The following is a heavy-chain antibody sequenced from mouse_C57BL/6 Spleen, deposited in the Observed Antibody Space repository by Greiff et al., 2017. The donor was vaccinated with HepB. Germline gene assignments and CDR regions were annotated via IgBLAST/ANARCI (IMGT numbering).Heavy chain of an antibody. D-gene: IGHD1-1*01. CDR2: IYPGSGST. Sequence: QVQLQQTGAELVKPGASVKMSCKASGYTFTSYWITWVKQRPGQGLEWIGDIYPGSGSTNYNEKFKSKATLTVDTSSSTAYMQLSSLTSEDSAVYYCASGFITTVEDYWGQGTTLTVSS. CDR1: GYTFTSYW. CDR3: ASGFITTVEDY. J-gene: IGHJ2*01. V-gene: IGHV1-55*01.